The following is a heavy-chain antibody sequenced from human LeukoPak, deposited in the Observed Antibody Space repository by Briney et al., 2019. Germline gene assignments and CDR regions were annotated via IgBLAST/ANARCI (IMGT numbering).Heavy chain of an antibody. V-gene: IGHV3-53*01. Sequence: GSLRLSCRASGFTFGDYALSWVRQAAGKGLEWVSVIYSGGSTYYADSVKGRFTISRDNSKNTLYLQMNSLRAEDTAVYYCATGGDAGYFQHWGQGTLVTVSS. D-gene: IGHD2-21*02. CDR2: IYSGGST. CDR1: GFTFGDYA. J-gene: IGHJ1*01. CDR3: ATGGDAGYFQH.